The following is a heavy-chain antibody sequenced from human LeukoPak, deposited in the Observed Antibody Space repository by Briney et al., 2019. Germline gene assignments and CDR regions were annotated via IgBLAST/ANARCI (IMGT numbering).Heavy chain of an antibody. CDR2: ISYDGSNK. D-gene: IGHD3-10*01. V-gene: IGHV3-30*18. CDR3: AKDRDRRFGEFLMNYFDY. J-gene: IGHJ4*02. CDR1: GFTFSSYG. Sequence: PGGSLRLSCAASGFTFSSYGMHWVRQAPGKGLEWVAVISYDGSNKYYSDSVKGRFTISRDDSKNTLYLQMNSLRAEDTAVYYCAKDRDRRFGEFLMNYFDYWGQGTLVTVSS.